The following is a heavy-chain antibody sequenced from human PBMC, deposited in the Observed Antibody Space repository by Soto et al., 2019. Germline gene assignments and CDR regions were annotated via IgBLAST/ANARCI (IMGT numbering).Heavy chain of an antibody. V-gene: IGHV4-4*02. CDR1: GGSINSRYW. CDR3: ARDQNGSGNYYTRYFDY. D-gene: IGHD3-10*01. CDR2: IYHSGST. Sequence: PSETLSLTCAVSGGSINSRYWWSWVRQSPGKGLEWIGEIYHSGSTNYNPSLKSRVTISVDKSKNQFSLNLSSVTAADTAVYYCARDQNGSGNYYTRYFDYWGQGTLVPSPQ. J-gene: IGHJ4*02.